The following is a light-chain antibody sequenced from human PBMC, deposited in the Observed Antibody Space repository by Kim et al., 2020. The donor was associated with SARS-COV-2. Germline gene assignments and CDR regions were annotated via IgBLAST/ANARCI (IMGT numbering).Light chain of an antibody. V-gene: IGLV7-46*01. CDR2: HTT. Sequence: QAVVTQEPSLPVSPGETVTLTCGSSTGAVTSGHYPYWFQQKPGQAPRTLIYHTTNRHSWTPARFSGSLLGGKAALTLSGAQPEDEAEYYCLLFYSGAGIFGGGTQLTVL. CDR1: TGAVTSGHY. CDR3: LLFYSGAGI. J-gene: IGLJ2*01.